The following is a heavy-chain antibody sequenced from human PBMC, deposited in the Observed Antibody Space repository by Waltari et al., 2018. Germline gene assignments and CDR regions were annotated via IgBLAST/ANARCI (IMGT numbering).Heavy chain of an antibody. J-gene: IGHJ4*02. V-gene: IGHV3-15*01. CDR3: TTLSEVAGFDY. CDR2: IKSKTDGGTT. CDR1: GFIFSNAW. Sequence: EVQLVESGGGLVKPGGSLRLSCAASGFIFSNAWMRWVRQAPGKGLEWVGRIKSKTDGGTTDYAAPVKGRFTISRDDSKNTLYLQMNSLKTEDTAVYYCTTLSEVAGFDYWGQGTLVTVSS. D-gene: IGHD6-19*01.